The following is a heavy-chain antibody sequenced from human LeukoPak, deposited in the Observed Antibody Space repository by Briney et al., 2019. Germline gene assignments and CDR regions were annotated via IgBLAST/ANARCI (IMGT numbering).Heavy chain of an antibody. CDR2: ISGGGGSI. V-gene: IGHV3-23*01. Sequence: PGGSLRLSCAASGFTFSGYAMSWVRQAPGKGLEWVSAISGGGGSIYYADSVKGRFTISRDKSKNTLYLQMNSLRAEDTALYYCAKDFWSGYYSGYFDYWGQGTLVTVSS. CDR1: GFTFSGYA. CDR3: AKDFWSGYYSGYFDY. D-gene: IGHD3-3*01. J-gene: IGHJ4*02.